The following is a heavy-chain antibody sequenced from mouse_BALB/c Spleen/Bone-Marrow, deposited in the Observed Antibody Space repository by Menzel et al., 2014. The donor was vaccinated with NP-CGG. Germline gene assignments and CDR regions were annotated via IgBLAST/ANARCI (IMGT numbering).Heavy chain of an antibody. CDR1: GYTFTSYW. Sequence: QVQLQQSGAELVKPGASVKLSCKASGYTFTSYWMHWVKQRPGQGLEWIGEIDPSDSYTNYNQKFKGKATLTVDKSSSTAYMQLRSLTSDDSAVYFCARWLLRYYAMDDWGQGTSVTVSS. V-gene: IGHV1-69*02. D-gene: IGHD2-3*01. CDR2: IDPSDSYT. CDR3: ARWLLRYYAMDD. J-gene: IGHJ4*01.